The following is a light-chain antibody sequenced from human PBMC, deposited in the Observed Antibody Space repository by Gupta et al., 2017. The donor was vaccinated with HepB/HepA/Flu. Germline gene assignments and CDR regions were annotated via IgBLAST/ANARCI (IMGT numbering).Light chain of an antibody. V-gene: IGKV3-11*01. CDR2: DAS. Sequence: EIVLTQSPATLSLSPGERATLSCRASQSVGSYLPWYQQKPGQTPRLLIYDASNRDTGIPDRFSGSGSGTEFTLTISSLEPEDFAVYYCQQRCNCPCTFGQGTKVEIK. J-gene: IGKJ2*02. CDR3: QQRCNCPCT. CDR1: QSVGSY.